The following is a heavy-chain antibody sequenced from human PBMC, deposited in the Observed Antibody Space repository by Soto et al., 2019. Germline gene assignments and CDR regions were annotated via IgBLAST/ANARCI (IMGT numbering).Heavy chain of an antibody. J-gene: IGHJ4*02. Sequence: QVQLVQSGAEVKKPGSSVKVSCKASGGTFSSYAISWVRQAPGQGLEWMGGIIPIFGTANYAQKFQGRVTITADKSTSTAYMELSILRSEDTAVYYCARVPSGYYDSSGYHYAFDYWGQGTLVTVSS. D-gene: IGHD3-22*01. CDR1: GGTFSSYA. CDR3: ARVPSGYYDSSGYHYAFDY. V-gene: IGHV1-69*06. CDR2: IIPIFGTA.